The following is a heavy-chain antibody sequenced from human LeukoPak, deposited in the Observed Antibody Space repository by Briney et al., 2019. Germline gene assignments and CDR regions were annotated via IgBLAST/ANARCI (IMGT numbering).Heavy chain of an antibody. CDR1: GYTFTGYY. Sequence: GASVKVSCKASGYTFTGYYMHWVRQAPGQGLEWMGWINPNSGGTNYAQKFQGRVTMTRDTSISTAYMELSRLRSDDTAVYYCARVMRDGYNYQVDYWGQGTLVTVSS. J-gene: IGHJ4*02. D-gene: IGHD5-24*01. V-gene: IGHV1-2*02. CDR2: INPNSGGT. CDR3: ARVMRDGYNYQVDY.